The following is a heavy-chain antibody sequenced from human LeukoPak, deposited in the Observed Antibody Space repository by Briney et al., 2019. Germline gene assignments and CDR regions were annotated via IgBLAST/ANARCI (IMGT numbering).Heavy chain of an antibody. Sequence: PGGALRLSCAASGFTFSSYEMNWVRQAPGKGLEWVSYISSSGSTIYYADSVKVRFTISRDNAKNSLYMQMNSLRAEDTAVYYCARDLGVDSYGYYGMDVWGQGTTVTVSS. CDR3: ARDLGVDSYGYYGMDV. CDR1: GFTFSSYE. V-gene: IGHV3-48*03. D-gene: IGHD5-18*01. J-gene: IGHJ6*02. CDR2: ISSSGSTI.